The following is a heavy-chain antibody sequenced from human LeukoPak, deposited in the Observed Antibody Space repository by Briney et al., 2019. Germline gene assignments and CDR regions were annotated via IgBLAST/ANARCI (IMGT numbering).Heavy chain of an antibody. D-gene: IGHD4-17*01. CDR3: ARDPPNYGDYGDYFDY. J-gene: IGHJ4*02. Sequence: SETLFLTCTVSGGSISSYYWSWIRQPPGKGLEWIGYIYYSGSANYNPSLKSRVTISLDTSKNQFSLKLSSVTAADTAVYYCARDPPNYGDYGDYFDYWGQGTLVTVSS. V-gene: IGHV4-59*01. CDR1: GGSISSYY. CDR2: IYYSGSA.